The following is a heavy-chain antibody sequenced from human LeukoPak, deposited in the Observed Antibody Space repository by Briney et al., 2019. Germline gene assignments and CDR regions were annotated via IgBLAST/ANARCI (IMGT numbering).Heavy chain of an antibody. CDR2: IWYDGSAK. V-gene: IGHV3-33*01. CDR1: GFTFSNYD. Sequence: PGGSLRLSCAASGFTFSNYDMHWVRQPPGKGPEWVAVIWYDGSAKYYVDSVKGRFTISRDNSKNTLYPQMNRLRAEDTAVYYCARVRGYYFDYWGQGTLVTVSS. J-gene: IGHJ4*02. CDR3: ARVRGYYFDY.